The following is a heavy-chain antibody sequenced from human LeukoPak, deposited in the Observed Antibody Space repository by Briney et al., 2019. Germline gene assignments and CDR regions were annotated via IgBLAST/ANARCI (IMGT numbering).Heavy chain of an antibody. D-gene: IGHD6-13*01. CDR1: GFTFSSYG. CDR2: ISYDGSNK. V-gene: IGHV3-30*18. J-gene: IGHJ5*02. CDR3: AKDPAAVSWENWFDP. Sequence: GRSLRLSCAASGFTFSSYGMHWVRQAPGKGLEWVAVISYDGSNKYYADSVKGRFTISRDNSKNTLYLQMNSLRAEDTAVYYCAKDPAAVSWENWFDPWGQRTLVTVSS.